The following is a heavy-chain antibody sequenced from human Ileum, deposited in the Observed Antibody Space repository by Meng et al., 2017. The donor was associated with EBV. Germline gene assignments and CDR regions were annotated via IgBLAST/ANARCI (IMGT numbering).Heavy chain of an antibody. D-gene: IGHD1-1*01. CDR3: ARAIGLAGTTWLDP. Sequence: RLQESGHGLVQLSEPLSLTCTVSGGSISSSGYYWGWVRQPPGKGLEWIANMYYSGNTYYNPSLKSRVTISLDTSRNQFSLKINSVTAADTAVYFCARAIGLAGTTWLDPWGQGTLVTVSS. J-gene: IGHJ5*02. CDR2: MYYSGNT. CDR1: GGSISSSGYY. V-gene: IGHV4-39*07.